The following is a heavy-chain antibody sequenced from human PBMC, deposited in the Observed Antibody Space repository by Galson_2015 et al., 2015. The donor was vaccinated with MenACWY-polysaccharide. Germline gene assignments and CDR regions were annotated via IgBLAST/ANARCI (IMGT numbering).Heavy chain of an antibody. CDR3: ARQGGRYAGGFDI. CDR1: GYSFPPYW. V-gene: IGHV5-51*01. J-gene: IGHJ3*02. D-gene: IGHD3-16*01. Sequence: QSGAEVKKPGESLKISCTGSGYSFPPYWVGWVRQMPGKGLEWMGIIWPGDSNTKYSPSFQGQVTISADKSISTAPLQWSSLKASDTAMYYCARQGGRYAGGFDIWGHGTMVTVSS. CDR2: IWPGDSNT.